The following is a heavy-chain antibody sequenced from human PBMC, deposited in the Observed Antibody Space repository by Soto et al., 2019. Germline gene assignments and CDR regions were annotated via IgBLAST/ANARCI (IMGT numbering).Heavy chain of an antibody. CDR3: ARSVEGHFDY. J-gene: IGHJ4*02. CDR1: GFRFSIYS. D-gene: IGHD6-19*01. Sequence: EVRLVESGGALVQRGGSLTLSCEASGFRFSIYSMNWVRQAPGKGLGWSAYITSDTKTIKYAESVKGRFTISRDNAKNSVYLQMNNLSDEDTAVYYCARSVEGHFDYWGQGTVVTVSS. CDR2: ITSDTKTI. V-gene: IGHV3-48*02.